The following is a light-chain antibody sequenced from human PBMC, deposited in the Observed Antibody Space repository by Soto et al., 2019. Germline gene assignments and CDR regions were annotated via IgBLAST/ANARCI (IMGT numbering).Light chain of an antibody. CDR3: MQALQTPWT. CDR2: LGS. V-gene: IGKV2-28*01. J-gene: IGKJ1*01. CDR1: QSLLHSNGYNY. Sequence: DIVMTQSPLSLPVTPGEPASISCRSSQSLLHSNGYNYLDCYLQKPGQSPQLLIYLGSNRASGVPDRVSGSRSGTYFTLKISRVEAEDVGVYYCMQALQTPWTFGQGTKVEIK.